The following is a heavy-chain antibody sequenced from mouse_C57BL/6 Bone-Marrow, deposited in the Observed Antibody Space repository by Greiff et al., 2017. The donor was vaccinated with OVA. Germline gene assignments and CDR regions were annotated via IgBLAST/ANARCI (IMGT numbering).Heavy chain of an antibody. D-gene: IGHD1-1*01. CDR2: ISSGGDYI. Sequence: EVKLMESGEGLVKPGGSLKLSCAASGFTFSSYAMSWVRQTPEKRLEWVAYISSGGDYIYYADTVKGRFTISRDNARNTLYLQMSSLKSEDTAMYYGTIEGITTVVARYFDVWGTGTTVTVSS. CDR1: GFTFSSYA. CDR3: TIEGITTVVARYFDV. J-gene: IGHJ1*03. V-gene: IGHV5-9-1*02.